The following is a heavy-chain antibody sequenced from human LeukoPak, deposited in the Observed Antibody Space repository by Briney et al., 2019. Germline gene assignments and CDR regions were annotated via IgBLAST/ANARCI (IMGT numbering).Heavy chain of an antibody. V-gene: IGHV3-23*01. CDR3: AALPCVMRGY. CDR2: ISGSGGNT. J-gene: IGHJ4*02. CDR1: GFTFSSYE. Sequence: PGGSLRLSCAASGFTFSSYEISWVRQAPGKGLDWVSGISGSGGNTYYADSVKGRFTISRDNSKNTLYLQMNSLRVEDTAVYYCAALPCVMRGYWGQGTLVTVSS. D-gene: IGHD2-21*01.